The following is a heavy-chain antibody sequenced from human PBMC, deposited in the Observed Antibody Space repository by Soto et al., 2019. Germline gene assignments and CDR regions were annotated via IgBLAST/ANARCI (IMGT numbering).Heavy chain of an antibody. CDR1: GFTLSGYA. Sequence: PGGSLRLSCAASGFTLSGYAMDWVRQAPGKGLEYVSGISSNGVGTYYANSVQGRFTISRDNSKNTVYLQMGSLRPEAMAVYYCARRARPDFYYMDVWGKGTTVTVSS. V-gene: IGHV3-64*01. J-gene: IGHJ6*03. CDR3: ARRARPDFYYMDV. D-gene: IGHD6-6*01. CDR2: ISSNGVGT.